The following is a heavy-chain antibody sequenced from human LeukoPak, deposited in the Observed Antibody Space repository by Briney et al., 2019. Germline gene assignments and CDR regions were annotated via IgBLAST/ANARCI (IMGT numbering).Heavy chain of an antibody. V-gene: IGHV3-30-3*01. CDR1: GFTFSSYA. J-gene: IGHJ4*02. D-gene: IGHD5-18*01. CDR2: ISYDGSNK. CDR3: ARDAGYGPREKAYFDY. Sequence: GRSLRLSCAASGFTFSSYAMHWVRQAPGKGLEWVAVISYDGSNKYYADSVKGRFTISRDNSKNTLYLQMNSLRAEDTAVYYCARDAGYGPREKAYFDYWGQGTLVTVSS.